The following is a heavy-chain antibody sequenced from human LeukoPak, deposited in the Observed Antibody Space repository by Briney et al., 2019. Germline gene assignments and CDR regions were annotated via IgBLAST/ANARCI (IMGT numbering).Heavy chain of an antibody. CDR3: ARTIVVVPAAILYFDY. Sequence: NPSETLSLTCTVSGGSISSSSYYWGWIRQPPGKGLEWIGSIYYSGSTNYNPSLKSRVTISVDTSKNQFSLKLSSVTAADTAVYYCARTIVVVPAAILYFDYWGQGTLVTVSS. V-gene: IGHV4-39*07. CDR2: IYYSGST. J-gene: IGHJ4*02. D-gene: IGHD2-2*01. CDR1: GGSISSSSYY.